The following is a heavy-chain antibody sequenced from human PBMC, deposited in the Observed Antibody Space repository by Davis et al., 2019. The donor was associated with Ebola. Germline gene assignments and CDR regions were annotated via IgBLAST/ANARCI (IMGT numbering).Heavy chain of an antibody. V-gene: IGHV3-11*01. CDR1: GFTFSAYY. CDR2: ISSSGSTI. D-gene: IGHD3-3*01. Sequence: GGSLRLSCAASGFTFSAYYMSWIRQAPGKELEWVSYISSSGSTIYYADSVKGRFTISRDNAKNSLYLQMNSLRAEDTAVYYCARDYQGITIFGDGMDVWGQGTTVTVSS. CDR3: ARDYQGITIFGDGMDV. J-gene: IGHJ6*02.